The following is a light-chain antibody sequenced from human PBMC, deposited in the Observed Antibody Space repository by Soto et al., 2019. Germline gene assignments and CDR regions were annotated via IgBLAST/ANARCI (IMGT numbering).Light chain of an antibody. V-gene: IGLV1-51*01. J-gene: IGLJ2*01. CDR2: DND. CDR1: SSNIGNHY. Sequence: QSVVRHPPTASAAAGQKVSTSCSGSSSNIGNHYVSWYQQLPGTAPKLLIYDNDRRPSGISDRFSGSKSGTSATLGITGLQTGDEADYYCGSWDSSLRAAVVFGGGTKVTVL. CDR3: GSWDSSLRAAVV.